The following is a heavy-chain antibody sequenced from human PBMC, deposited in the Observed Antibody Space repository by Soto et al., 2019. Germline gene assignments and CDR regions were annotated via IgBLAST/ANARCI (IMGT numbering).Heavy chain of an antibody. J-gene: IGHJ4*02. CDR3: ARGVDDYADYRLDY. CDR2: IQQGGNDK. D-gene: IGHD4-17*01. CDR1: GFTFSNYW. Sequence: EVQLVESGGGLVQPGGSLRLSCAASGFTFSNYWMSWVRQAPGKGLEWVANIQQGGNDKYYVDSVRGRFTISRDNARNSLYLQMNSLRAEDTAVYYCARGVDDYADYRLDYWGQGTLVTVSS. V-gene: IGHV3-7*01.